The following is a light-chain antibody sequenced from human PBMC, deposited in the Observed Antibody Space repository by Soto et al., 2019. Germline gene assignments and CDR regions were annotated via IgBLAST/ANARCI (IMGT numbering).Light chain of an antibody. J-gene: IGKJ3*01. CDR1: QGINNY. CDR3: QKYSSVPV. CDR2: AAS. V-gene: IGKV1-27*01. Sequence: DIPMTQSPSSLSASVGDRVTITCRASQGINNYVAWYQQKSGKPPKLLIYAASTLQSGVPSRFSGSGSGTDFTLTINSLQPEDVATYSCQKYSSVPVFGPGTKVDIK.